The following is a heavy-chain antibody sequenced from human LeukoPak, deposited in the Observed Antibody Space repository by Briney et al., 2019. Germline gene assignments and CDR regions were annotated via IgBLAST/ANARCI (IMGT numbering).Heavy chain of an antibody. CDR1: GGSISSSYYY. CDR2: IYYSGST. J-gene: IGHJ4*02. D-gene: IGHD3-22*01. Sequence: PSETLSLTCTVSGGSISSSYYYWGWIRQPPGKGLEWIGSIYYSGSTYYNPSLKSRVTISVDTSKNQFSLKLSSVTTADTAVYYCARGPDSSGYYYFDFWGQGTLVTVSS. CDR3: ARGPDSSGYYYFDF. V-gene: IGHV4-39*01.